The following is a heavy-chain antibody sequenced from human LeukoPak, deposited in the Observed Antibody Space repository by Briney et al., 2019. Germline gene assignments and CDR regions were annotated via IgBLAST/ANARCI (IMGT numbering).Heavy chain of an antibody. CDR3: ARSPSLWFGESPNPFDY. CDR2: INPSGGST. CDR1: GYTFTSYY. D-gene: IGHD3-10*01. Sequence: ASVKVSCKASGYTFTSYYMHWVRQAPGQGLEWMGIINPSGGSTSYAQKFQGRVTMTRDMSTSTVYMELSSLRSEDTAVYYCARSPSLWFGESPNPFDYWGQGTLVTVSS. J-gene: IGHJ4*02. V-gene: IGHV1-46*01.